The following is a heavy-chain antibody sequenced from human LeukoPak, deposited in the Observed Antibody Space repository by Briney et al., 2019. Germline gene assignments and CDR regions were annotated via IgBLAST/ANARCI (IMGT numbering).Heavy chain of an antibody. Sequence: GGSLRLSCAASGFIFSSYSMNWVRQSPGKGLEWVLSITSSSTFIYYADSVKGRFTVSRDNAKNSLYLQMNSLRVEDTAVYYCARSDGRQNYDSYYYYMDVWGKGTTVTVSS. D-gene: IGHD1-7*01. V-gene: IGHV3-21*01. J-gene: IGHJ6*03. CDR2: ITSSSTFI. CDR1: GFIFSSYS. CDR3: ARSDGRQNYDSYYYYMDV.